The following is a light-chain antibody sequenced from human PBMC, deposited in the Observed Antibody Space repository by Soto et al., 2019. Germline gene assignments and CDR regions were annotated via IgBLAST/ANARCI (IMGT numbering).Light chain of an antibody. J-gene: IGLJ2*01. Sequence: QSALTQPRSVSGSPGQSVTISCTGTSSDVGTYNYVSWYQQHPGKAPKLMIYDVSQRPSGVPDRFSGSKSGNTASLTISGLQAEDASDYYCCSYAGSSTSVFGGGTKVTVL. CDR2: DVS. CDR1: SSDVGTYNY. V-gene: IGLV2-11*01. CDR3: CSYAGSSTSV.